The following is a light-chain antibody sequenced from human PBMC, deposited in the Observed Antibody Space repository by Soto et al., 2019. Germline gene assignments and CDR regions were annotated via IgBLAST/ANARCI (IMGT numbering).Light chain of an antibody. Sequence: QSALTQTASVSGSPGQSITISCTGTSSDIGGYDYVSWYQQHPGRAPKIMIYEVSNRPSGVSNRFSGSKSGNTASLTISGLQAEDEADYYCSSYTSSPSYVFGTGTKVTVL. V-gene: IGLV2-14*01. CDR3: SSYTSSPSYV. J-gene: IGLJ1*01. CDR1: SSDIGGYDY. CDR2: EVS.